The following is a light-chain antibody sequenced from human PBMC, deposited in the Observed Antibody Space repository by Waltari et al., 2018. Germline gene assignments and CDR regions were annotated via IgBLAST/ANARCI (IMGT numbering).Light chain of an antibody. Sequence: DIVMTQSPDSLAVYLGERATINCKSSRSIFYSPNKNNYLAWYQHKPGQPPKLLIYWASTRQSGVPDRISGSGSGTDFTLTISSLQAEDVAVYYCQQYFSTPYNFGQGTKLEIK. J-gene: IGKJ2*01. CDR1: RSIFYSPNKNNY. CDR3: QQYFSTPYN. CDR2: WAS. V-gene: IGKV4-1*01.